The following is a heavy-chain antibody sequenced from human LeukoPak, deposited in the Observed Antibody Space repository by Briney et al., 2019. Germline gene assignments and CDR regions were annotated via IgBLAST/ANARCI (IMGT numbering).Heavy chain of an antibody. Sequence: GGSLRLSCAASGFTFNSYAMSWVRQAPGKGLEWVSAISNSGVTTNYADSVRGRFTISRDNSKNTLYLQMNSLSAEDTAVYYCAKRSCSGGSCNFDYWGQGTLVTVSS. J-gene: IGHJ4*02. CDR3: AKRSCSGGSCNFDY. D-gene: IGHD2-15*01. V-gene: IGHV3-23*01. CDR2: ISNSGVTT. CDR1: GFTFNSYA.